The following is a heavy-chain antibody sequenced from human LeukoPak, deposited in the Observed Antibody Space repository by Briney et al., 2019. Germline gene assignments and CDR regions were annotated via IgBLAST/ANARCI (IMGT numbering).Heavy chain of an antibody. Sequence: GGSLMLSCAASGFTFSSYVMSWVRQAPGKGLEWVTGISGSGSDTCYPVSVKGRFTISRDNSKSTLYLEKNSLRPEDTAVYYCAKGGIAAADTSFYFDYWGQGTLVTVSS. CDR3: AKGGIAAADTSFYFDY. CDR1: GFTFSSYV. CDR2: ISGSGSDT. D-gene: IGHD6-13*01. J-gene: IGHJ4*01. V-gene: IGHV3-23*01.